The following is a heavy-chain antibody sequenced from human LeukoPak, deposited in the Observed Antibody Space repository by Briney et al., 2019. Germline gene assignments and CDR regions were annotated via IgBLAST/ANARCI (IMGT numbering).Heavy chain of an antibody. Sequence: PSETLSLTCAVYGGSFSGYYWGWIRQPPGKGLEWIGEINHSGSTNYNPSLKSRVTISVDTSKNQFSLKLSSVTAADTAVYYCARDYYDSSGYYGIDYWGQGTLVTVSS. D-gene: IGHD3-22*01. CDR3: ARDYYDSSGYYGIDY. J-gene: IGHJ4*02. V-gene: IGHV4-34*01. CDR2: INHSGST. CDR1: GGSFSGYY.